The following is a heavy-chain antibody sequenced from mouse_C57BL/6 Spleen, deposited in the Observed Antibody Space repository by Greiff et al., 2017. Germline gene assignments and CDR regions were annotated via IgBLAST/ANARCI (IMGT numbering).Heavy chain of an antibody. D-gene: IGHD2-5*01. CDR3: ARNSNYAFDY. CDR2: IDPSDSET. Sequence: QVQLQQPGAELVRPGSSVKLSCKASGYTFTSYWMHWVKQRPIQGLEWIGNIDPSDSETHYNQKFTDKATLTVDKSSSTAYMQLSSLTSEDTAVYYCARNSNYAFDYWGQGTTLTVAS. CDR1: GYTFTSYW. V-gene: IGHV1-52*01. J-gene: IGHJ2*01.